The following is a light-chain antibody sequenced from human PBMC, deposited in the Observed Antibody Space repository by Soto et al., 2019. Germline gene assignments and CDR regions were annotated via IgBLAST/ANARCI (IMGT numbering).Light chain of an antibody. Sequence: EIVVTQSPATLSLSPGERATLSCRASQSVSSYLAWYQQKPGQAPRLLIYDASNRATGIPARFSGSGSGTDFTLTISSLEPEDFAVSYCQQRSNWQGATFGGGTKVDIK. J-gene: IGKJ4*01. CDR2: DAS. CDR1: QSVSSY. CDR3: QQRSNWQGAT. V-gene: IGKV3-11*01.